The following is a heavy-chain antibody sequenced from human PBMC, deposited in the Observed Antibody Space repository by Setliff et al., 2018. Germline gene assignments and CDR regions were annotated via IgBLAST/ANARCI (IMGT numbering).Heavy chain of an antibody. Sequence: ASVKVSCKASGYTFTSYAIHWVRQAPGQRLEWMGWINAGNGNTKYSQEFQDRVTITRDTSASIAFMELSSLRSEDMAVYYCARSGGSNWQTKLDYWGQGTLGTVSS. CDR1: GYTFTSYA. V-gene: IGHV1-3*03. CDR2: INAGNGNT. CDR3: ARSGGSNWQTKLDY. D-gene: IGHD2-15*01. J-gene: IGHJ4*02.